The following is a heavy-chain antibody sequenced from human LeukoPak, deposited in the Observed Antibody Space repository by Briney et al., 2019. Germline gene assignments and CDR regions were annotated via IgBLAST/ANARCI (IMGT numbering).Heavy chain of an antibody. D-gene: IGHD3-22*01. CDR2: ISSSGSTI. V-gene: IGHV3-11*01. J-gene: IGHJ3*02. CDR1: GFTSTDYY. Sequence: GGTLRLSCAASGFTSTDYYISWIPQAPGKGREWVSYISSSGSTIYYADSVKGRFTISRDNAKNSLYLQMSSLRAEDTAVYYCARSRSSGYYWPRDDAFDIWGQGTMVTVSS. CDR3: ARSRSSGYYWPRDDAFDI.